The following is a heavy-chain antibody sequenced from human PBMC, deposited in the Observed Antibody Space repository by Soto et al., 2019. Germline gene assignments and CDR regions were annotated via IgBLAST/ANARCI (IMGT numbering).Heavy chain of an antibody. D-gene: IGHD6-6*01. V-gene: IGHV4-4*02. CDR3: AILVGSSSTHYYYYYGMDV. CDR2: VYHSGST. J-gene: IGHJ6*02. CDR1: GGSISSSNW. Sequence: QVQLQESGPGLVKPSGTLSLTCAVSGGSISSSNWWSWVRQPPGKGLEWIGEVYHSGSTNYNPSLKSRVTMSVDKSKNQFSLKLSSVTAADTAVYYCAILVGSSSTHYYYYYGMDVWGQGTTVTVSS.